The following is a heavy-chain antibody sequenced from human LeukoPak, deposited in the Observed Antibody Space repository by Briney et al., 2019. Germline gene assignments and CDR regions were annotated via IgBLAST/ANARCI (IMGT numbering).Heavy chain of an antibody. CDR3: ARQGSGRAFDI. CDR1: GGSISSYY. V-gene: IGHV4-59*08. CDR2: MFYNVST. Sequence: SETLSLTCTVFGGSISSYYWNWIRQSPGKGVEWIAYMFYNVSTNYSPSLKSRVTISVDTSKNQSSLKLISVTAAEQGVDFCARQGSGRAFDIWGQGTMVTVS. J-gene: IGHJ3*02.